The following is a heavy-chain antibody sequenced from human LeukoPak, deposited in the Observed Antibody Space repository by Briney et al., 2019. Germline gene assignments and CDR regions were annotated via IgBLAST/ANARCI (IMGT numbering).Heavy chain of an antibody. D-gene: IGHD2-21*02. J-gene: IGHJ4*02. Sequence: SETLSLTCTVSGGSISSGGYYWSWIRQHPGKGLEWIGYIYYSGSTYYNPSLKSRVTISVDTSKSQFSLKLSSVTAADTAVYYCAREMAGVTSFDYWGQGTLVTVSS. CDR2: IYYSGST. V-gene: IGHV4-31*03. CDR1: GGSISSGGYY. CDR3: AREMAGVTSFDY.